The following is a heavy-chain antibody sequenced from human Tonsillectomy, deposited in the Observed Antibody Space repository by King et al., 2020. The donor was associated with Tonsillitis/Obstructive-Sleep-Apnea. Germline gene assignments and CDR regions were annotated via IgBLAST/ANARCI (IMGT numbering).Heavy chain of an antibody. CDR2: IWYDGSNK. CDR1: GYTFSNYG. Sequence: VQLVESGGGVVQPGRSLRLSCVASGYTFSNYGMHWVRQAPGKGLEWVAVIWYDGSNKYYADSVKGRFTISRDNSKNRLYLQMSSLRAEDTAVYYCAKEQIGDRFDYSGTDVWGQGTTVTVSS. CDR3: AKEQIGDRFDYSGTDV. D-gene: IGHD3-16*01. V-gene: IGHV3-33*06. J-gene: IGHJ6*02.